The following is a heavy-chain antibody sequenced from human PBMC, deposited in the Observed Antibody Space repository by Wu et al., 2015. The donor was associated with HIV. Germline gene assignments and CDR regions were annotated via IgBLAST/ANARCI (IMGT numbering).Heavy chain of an antibody. CDR3: ARDPVGDGYKSYYYYGMDV. D-gene: IGHD5-24*01. J-gene: IGHJ6*02. CDR1: GYTFTSYG. Sequence: QVQLVQSGAEVKKPGASVKVSCKASGYTFTSYGISWVRQAPGQGLEWMGWISAYNGNTNYAQKLQGRVTMTTDTSTSTAYMLLRSLRSDDTAMYYCARDPVGDGYKSYYYYGMDVWGQGTTVTVSS. V-gene: IGHV1-18*01. CDR2: ISAYNGNT.